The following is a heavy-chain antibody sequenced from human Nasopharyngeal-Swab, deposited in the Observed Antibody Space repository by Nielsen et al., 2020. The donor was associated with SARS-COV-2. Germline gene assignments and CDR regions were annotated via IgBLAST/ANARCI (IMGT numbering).Heavy chain of an antibody. D-gene: IGHD3-22*01. CDR3: ASRKYYYDSSGYFNYYYYYGMDV. CDR2: INHSGST. CDR1: GGSFSGYY. V-gene: IGHV4-34*01. J-gene: IGHJ6*02. Sequence: SETLSLTCAVYGGSFSGYYWSWIRPPPGKGLEWIGEINHSGSTNYNPSLKSRVTISVDTSKNQFSLKLSSVTAADTAVYYCASRKYYYDSSGYFNYYYYYGMDVWGQGTTVTVSS.